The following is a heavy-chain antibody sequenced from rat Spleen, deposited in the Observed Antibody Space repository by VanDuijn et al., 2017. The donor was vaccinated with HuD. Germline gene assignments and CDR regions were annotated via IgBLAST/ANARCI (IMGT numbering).Heavy chain of an antibody. CDR3: ARHPDYSNYFDY. Sequence: EVQLVESGGGLVQPGRSLKLSCAASGFTFSSFAMAWVRQAPTKGLEWVATISYDGSSTYYRDSVKGRFTVSRDNTKSTLYLQMDSLRSEDTATYYCARHPDYSNYFDYWGQGVMVTVSS. D-gene: IGHD1-1*01. CDR2: ISYDGSST. CDR1: GFTFSSFA. V-gene: IGHV5-29*01. J-gene: IGHJ2*01.